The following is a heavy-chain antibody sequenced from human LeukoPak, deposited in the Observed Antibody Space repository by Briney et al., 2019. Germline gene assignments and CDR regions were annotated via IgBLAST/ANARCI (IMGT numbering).Heavy chain of an antibody. J-gene: IGHJ6*03. CDR2: IIPIFGTA. D-gene: IGHD6-13*01. V-gene: IGHV1-69*13. CDR3: WQQLVRSVRFDYYYYMDV. Sequence: SVKVSCKASGGTFSSYAISWVRQAPGQGLEWMGGIIPIFGTANYAQKFQGRVTITADESTSTAYMELSSLRSEDTAVYYCWQQLVRSVRFDYYYYMDVWGKGTTVTVSS. CDR1: GGTFSSYA.